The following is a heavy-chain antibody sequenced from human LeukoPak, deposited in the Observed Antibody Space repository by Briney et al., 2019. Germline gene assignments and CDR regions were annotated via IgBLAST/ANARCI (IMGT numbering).Heavy chain of an antibody. CDR1: GYTFTGYY. J-gene: IGHJ5*01. V-gene: IGHV1-2*02. Sequence: ASVKVSCKASGYTFTGYYMHWVRQAPGQGLEWMGWINPNSGGTNYAQKFQGRVTMTRDTSISTAYMELSRLRSDDTAVYYCAREPLKIAARPDDWFDPWGQGTLVTVSS. CDR3: AREPLKIAARPDDWFDP. CDR2: INPNSGGT. D-gene: IGHD6-6*01.